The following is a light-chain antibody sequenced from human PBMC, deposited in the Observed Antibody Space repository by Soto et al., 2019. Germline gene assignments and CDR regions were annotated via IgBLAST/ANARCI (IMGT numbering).Light chain of an antibody. Sequence: QSVLTQPPSASGSPGQSVTISCTGSSSDIGVYKYVSWFQHHPGKAPKLIIYEVTKRPSGVPDRFSGSKSGNTASLTVSGLQAEDEADYYCSSYAGNKNVFGGGTQLTVL. CDR3: SSYAGNKNV. J-gene: IGLJ2*01. CDR2: EVT. CDR1: SSDIGVYKY. V-gene: IGLV2-8*01.